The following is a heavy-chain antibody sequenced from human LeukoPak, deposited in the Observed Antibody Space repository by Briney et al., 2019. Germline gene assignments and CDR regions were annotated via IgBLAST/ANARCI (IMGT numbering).Heavy chain of an antibody. Sequence: GGSLRLSCAASGFTFSSYAMHWVRQAPGKGLEWVAVISYDGSNKYYADSVKGRFTISRDNAKNSLYLQMNSLRAEDTAVYYCARDPYGSGSYYNANFDYWGQGTLVTVSS. CDR2: ISYDGSNK. V-gene: IGHV3-30*04. CDR3: ARDPYGSGSYYNANFDY. CDR1: GFTFSSYA. D-gene: IGHD3-10*01. J-gene: IGHJ4*02.